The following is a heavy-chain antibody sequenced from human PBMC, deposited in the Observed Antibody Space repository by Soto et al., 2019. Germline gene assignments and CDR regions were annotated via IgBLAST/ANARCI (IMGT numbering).Heavy chain of an antibody. V-gene: IGHV3-48*01. D-gene: IGHD3-10*01. CDR1: GFTFSSYS. J-gene: IGHJ3*02. CDR2: ISSSSSTI. CDR3: ARDGFIDAFDI. Sequence: GGSLRLSCAASGFTFSSYSMNWVRQAPGKGLEWVSYISSSSSTIYYADSVKGRFTISRDNAKNSLYLQMNSLRAEDTAVYYCARDGFIDAFDIWGQGTMVTVSS.